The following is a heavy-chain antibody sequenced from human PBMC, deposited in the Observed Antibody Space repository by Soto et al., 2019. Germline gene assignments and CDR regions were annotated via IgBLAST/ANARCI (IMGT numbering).Heavy chain of an antibody. CDR3: ARGMGLVDIVATIPGAFDI. CDR1: GYTFTSYY. V-gene: IGHV1-46*01. D-gene: IGHD5-12*01. Sequence: ASVKVSCKASGYTFTSYYMHWVRQAPGQGLEWMGIINPSGGSTSYAQKFQGRVTMTRDTSTSTVYMELSSLRSEDTAVYYCARGMGLVDIVATIPGAFDIWGQGTMVTVSS. CDR2: INPSGGST. J-gene: IGHJ3*02.